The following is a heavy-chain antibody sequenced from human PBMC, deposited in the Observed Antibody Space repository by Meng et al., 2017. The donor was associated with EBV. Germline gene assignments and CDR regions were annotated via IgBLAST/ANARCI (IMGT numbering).Heavy chain of an antibody. J-gene: IGHJ5*02. Sequence: QGRLVQSGAEGKKPGASVKVSCKASGYTFTSYGISWVRQAPGQGLEWMGWISAYNGNTNYAQKLQGRVTMTTDTSTSTAYMELRSLRSDDTAVYYCARETSGYDFNWFDPWGQGTLVTVSS. D-gene: IGHD5-12*01. CDR3: ARETSGYDFNWFDP. CDR2: ISAYNGNT. CDR1: GYTFTSYG. V-gene: IGHV1-18*01.